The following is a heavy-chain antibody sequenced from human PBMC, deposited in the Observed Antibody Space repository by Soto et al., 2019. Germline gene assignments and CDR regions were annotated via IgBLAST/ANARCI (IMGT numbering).Heavy chain of an antibody. D-gene: IGHD3-16*01. J-gene: IGHJ2*01. V-gene: IGHV1-24*01. CDR2: FDPEDGDT. CDR3: ATAMDTDGGVMPNYFDH. Sequence: QVQLVQSGAEVKKPGASVKVSCKVSGYTLTELSMHWVRQAPGKGLEWMGGFDPEDGDTIYAQKFQGRVTMTEDTSTDTATIELSSLRSKVTAVYYGATAMDTDGGVMPNYFDHWGRGTLVTVSS. CDR1: GYTLTELS.